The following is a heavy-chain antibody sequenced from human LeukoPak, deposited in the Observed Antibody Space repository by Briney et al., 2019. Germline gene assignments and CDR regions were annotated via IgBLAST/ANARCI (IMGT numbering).Heavy chain of an antibody. D-gene: IGHD1-14*01. CDR2: ISHDGSNK. V-gene: IGHV3-30*18. J-gene: IGHJ2*01. CDR3: AKDPGEWYFDL. Sequence: GRSLRLSCAASGFTFSSYGMHWVRQAPGKGLEWVAVISHDGSNKYYADSVKGRFTISRDNSKNTLYLQMNSLRAEDTAVYYCAKDPGEWYFDLWGRGTLVTVSS. CDR1: GFTFSSYG.